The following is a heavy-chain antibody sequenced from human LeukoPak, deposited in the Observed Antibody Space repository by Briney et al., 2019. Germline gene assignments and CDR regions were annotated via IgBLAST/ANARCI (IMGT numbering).Heavy chain of an antibody. CDR2: ISGSGSST. Sequence: PGGSLRLSCAASGFTFSSYAMSWVRQAPGKGLEWVSTISGSGSSTYYADSVKGRFTISRDNSKNTLFLQMNSLRAEDTAVYYCALFGYYDSRLPDHFTWGQGTLVTVSS. D-gene: IGHD3-22*01. V-gene: IGHV3-23*01. J-gene: IGHJ5*02. CDR3: ALFGYYDSRLPDHFT. CDR1: GFTFSSYA.